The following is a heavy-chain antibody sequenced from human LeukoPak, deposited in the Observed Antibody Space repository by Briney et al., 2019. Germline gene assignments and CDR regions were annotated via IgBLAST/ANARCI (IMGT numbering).Heavy chain of an antibody. D-gene: IGHD2-15*01. Sequence: ASVKVSCKASGYTFTSYGISWVRQAPGQGLEWMGWISAYNGNTNYAQKLQGRVTMTTDTSTSTAYMELKSLRSDDTAVYYCASSPTSAGYCSGGRCYYDYWGQGTLVTVSS. CDR2: ISAYNGNT. V-gene: IGHV1-18*01. CDR3: ASSPTSAGYCSGGRCYYDY. CDR1: GYTFTSYG. J-gene: IGHJ4*02.